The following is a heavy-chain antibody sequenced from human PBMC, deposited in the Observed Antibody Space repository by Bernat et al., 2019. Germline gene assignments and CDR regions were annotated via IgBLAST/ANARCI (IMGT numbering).Heavy chain of an antibody. CDR3: ARSTERAVAIEYYYYYYGMDV. D-gene: IGHD6-19*01. CDR2: IWYDGSNK. V-gene: IGHV3-33*01. J-gene: IGHJ6*02. Sequence: QVQLVESGGGVVQPGRSLRLSCAASGFIFSSYGMHWVRQAPDKGLEWVAVIWYDGSNKYYADSVKGRFTNSRDSSKNTLYLQMNSLRAEDTAVYYCARSTERAVAIEYYYYYYGMDVWGQGTTVTVSS. CDR1: GFIFSSYG.